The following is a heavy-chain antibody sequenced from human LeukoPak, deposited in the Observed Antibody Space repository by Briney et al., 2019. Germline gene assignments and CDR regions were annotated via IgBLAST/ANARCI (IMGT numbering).Heavy chain of an antibody. D-gene: IGHD6-19*01. Sequence: GGSLRLSCAASGFTFSSYAMHWVRQAPGKGLEWVAVISYDGSNKYYADSVKGRFTISRDNSKNTLYLQMNSLRAEDTAVYYCARDSSYGYSSGWYLSIDNYYGMDVWGQGTTVTVSS. J-gene: IGHJ6*02. V-gene: IGHV3-30*04. CDR2: ISYDGSNK. CDR3: ARDSSYGYSSGWYLSIDNYYGMDV. CDR1: GFTFSSYA.